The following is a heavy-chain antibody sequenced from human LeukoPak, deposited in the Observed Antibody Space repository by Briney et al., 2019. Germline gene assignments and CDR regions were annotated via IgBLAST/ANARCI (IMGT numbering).Heavy chain of an antibody. CDR3: ASSSHDFWSGYYAD. Sequence: SETLSLTCTVAGGSITTRGFYWAWIRRPPGKGLEWIGSLYYGETNHYNPSLKSRVGISGDTSKNQFSLELASVTAADTAVYYCASSSHDFWSGYYADWGQGTLVTVSS. J-gene: IGHJ4*02. CDR1: GGSITTRGFY. CDR2: LYYGETN. D-gene: IGHD3-3*01. V-gene: IGHV4-39*01.